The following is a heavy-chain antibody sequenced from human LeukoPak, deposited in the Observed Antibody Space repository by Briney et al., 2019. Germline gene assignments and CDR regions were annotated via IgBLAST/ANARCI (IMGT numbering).Heavy chain of an antibody. D-gene: IGHD3-10*01. CDR2: INPNSGGT. V-gene: IGHV1-2*02. CDR1: GYTFTGYY. CDR3: ARGRSVAGRFGELTD. J-gene: IGHJ4*02. Sequence: ASVKVSCKASGYTFTGYYMHWVRQAPGQGLEWMGWINPNSGGTNYAQKFQGRVTMTRDTSISTAYMELSSLRSEDTAVYYCARGRSVAGRFGELTDWGQGTLVTVSS.